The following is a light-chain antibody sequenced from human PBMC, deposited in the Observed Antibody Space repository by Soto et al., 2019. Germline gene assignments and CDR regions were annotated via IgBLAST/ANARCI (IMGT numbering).Light chain of an antibody. CDR3: MQAIQPPLFT. CDR1: QSLLHSNGYNY. J-gene: IGKJ3*01. CDR2: LGS. Sequence: DIVMTQSPLSLPVTPGEPASISCRSSQSLLHSNGYNYLDWYLQKPGQSPQLLTYLGSNRAAGVPDRFSGSGSGPDFTLKISRVEAEDGGVYYCMQAIQPPLFTFGPGTKVDIK. V-gene: IGKV2-28*01.